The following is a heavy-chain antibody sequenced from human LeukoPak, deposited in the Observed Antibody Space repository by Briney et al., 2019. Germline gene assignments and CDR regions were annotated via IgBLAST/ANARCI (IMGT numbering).Heavy chain of an antibody. D-gene: IGHD6-6*01. CDR3: TRDRLFDC. J-gene: IGHJ4*02. CDR2: IGSTTTDM. V-gene: IGHV3-21*01. CDR1: GFSLRTFT. Sequence: GGSLRLSCAASGFSLRTFTLHWVRQAPGKGLEWASSIGSTTTDMSYTGSVKGRFSISRDNAKNSLSLQMNSLRVEDTAVYYCTRDRLFDCWGQGTLVTVSS.